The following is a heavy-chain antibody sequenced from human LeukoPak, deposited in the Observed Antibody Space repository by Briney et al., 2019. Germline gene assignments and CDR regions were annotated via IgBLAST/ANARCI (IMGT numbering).Heavy chain of an antibody. V-gene: IGHV3-21*01. CDR2: ITSSSSYI. Sequence: PGGSLRLPCAASGFTFSSYSMNWVRQAPGKGLEWVSSITSSSSYIYYADSVEGRFTISRDNAKNSLYLQMNSLRAEDTAVYYCARDLSYCSGGSCYSGEVFDIWGQGTMVTVSS. D-gene: IGHD2-15*01. CDR1: GFTFSSYS. CDR3: ARDLSYCSGGSCYSGEVFDI. J-gene: IGHJ3*02.